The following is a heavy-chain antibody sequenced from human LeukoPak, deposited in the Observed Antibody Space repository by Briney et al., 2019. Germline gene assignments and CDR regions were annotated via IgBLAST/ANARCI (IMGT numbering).Heavy chain of an antibody. Sequence: GASVKVSCKASGYIFTSYGISWVRQAPGQGLEWMGWISGYNGNTNYAQKLQGRVTMTTDTSTSTAYMELRSLRSDDTAVYYCARDAKIQRHFDYWGQGTLVTVSS. CDR2: ISGYNGNT. D-gene: IGHD5-18*01. CDR3: ARDAKIQRHFDY. V-gene: IGHV1-18*01. J-gene: IGHJ4*02. CDR1: GYIFTSYG.